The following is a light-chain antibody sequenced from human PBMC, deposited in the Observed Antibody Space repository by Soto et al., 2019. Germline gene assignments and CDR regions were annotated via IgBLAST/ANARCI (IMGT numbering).Light chain of an antibody. J-gene: IGKJ4*01. CDR2: DAS. CDR1: QSVSSSY. V-gene: IGKV3D-20*02. Sequence: IVLTQSPGTLSLSPGERATLSCRASQSVSSSYLAWYQQKPGQAPRLLIYDASNRATGVPARFGGRGSGTDFSLTISSLEPEDFAVYYCQQRSSWKVTFGGGTKVEMK. CDR3: QQRSSWKVT.